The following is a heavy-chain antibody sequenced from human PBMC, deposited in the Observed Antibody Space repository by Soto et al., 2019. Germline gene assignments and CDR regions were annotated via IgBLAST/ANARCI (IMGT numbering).Heavy chain of an antibody. J-gene: IGHJ4*02. Sequence: PGGSLRLSCAASGFTFSSYWMHWVRQVPGKGLVWVSRINSDGRTTNYTDSVRGRFIISRDNAKSTVHLQMNSLRAEDTAVYYCVSGYSGTYRIDFWGQGALVTVSS. CDR3: VSGYSGTYRIDF. V-gene: IGHV3-74*01. CDR2: INSDGRTT. CDR1: GFTFSSYW. D-gene: IGHD1-26*01.